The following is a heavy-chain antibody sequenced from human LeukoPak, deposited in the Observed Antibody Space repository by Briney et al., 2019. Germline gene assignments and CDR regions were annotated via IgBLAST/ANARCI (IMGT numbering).Heavy chain of an antibody. J-gene: IGHJ6*02. CDR2: ISGSGGST. Sequence: GGSLRLSCAASGFTFSSYAMGWVRQAPGKGLEWVSAISGSGGSTYYADSVKGRFTTSRDNSKNTLYLQMNSLRAEDTAVYYCAKDLEGSGSYYPPLGLYGMDVWGQGTTVTVSS. D-gene: IGHD3-10*01. CDR3: AKDLEGSGSYYPPLGLYGMDV. CDR1: GFTFSSYA. V-gene: IGHV3-23*01.